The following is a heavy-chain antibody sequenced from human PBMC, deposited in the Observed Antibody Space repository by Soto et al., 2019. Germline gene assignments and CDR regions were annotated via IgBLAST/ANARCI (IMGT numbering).Heavy chain of an antibody. CDR1: AGTISGYF. CDR3: ARGASWYEGPF. D-gene: IGHD2-15*01. J-gene: IGHJ4*02. Sequence: PSETLSLTCTVSAGTISGYFWTLIRQSAGKGLEWIGRIYSTGSTSYNPSLKSRVTMSVDTSKNQFSLKLTSVTAADTAVYYCARGASWYEGPFWGPGTLVT. V-gene: IGHV4-4*07. CDR2: IYSTGST.